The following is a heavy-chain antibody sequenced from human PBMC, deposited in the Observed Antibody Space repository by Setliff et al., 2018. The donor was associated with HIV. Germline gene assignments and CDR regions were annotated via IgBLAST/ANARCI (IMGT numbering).Heavy chain of an antibody. CDR2: INYDGSIK. CDR3: ASANDYGDYGGMDV. D-gene: IGHD4-17*01. V-gene: IGHV3-30*02. CDR1: GFTFSTYA. Sequence: GGSLRLSCAASGFTFSTYAMHWVRQAPGKGLEWVTFINYDGSIKYYTDSVKGRFTISRDNSKNTLYLRMVSLTVEDTAVYYCASANDYGDYGGMDVWGQGTTVTVSS. J-gene: IGHJ6*02.